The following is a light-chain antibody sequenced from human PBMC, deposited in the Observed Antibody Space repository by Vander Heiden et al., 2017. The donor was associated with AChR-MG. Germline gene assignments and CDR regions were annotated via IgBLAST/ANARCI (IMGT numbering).Light chain of an antibody. CDR1: QIISSY. V-gene: IGKV1-39*01. J-gene: IGKJ2*01. CDR2: AAS. Sequence: DIQMTQSPSSLSASVGDRVTITCRASQIISSYLNWYQQKPGKAPKLLIYAASSVQSGVASRFSGSGSGTDFTLTISSLQPEDFATYYCQQSHSIPYTFGQGTKVEIK. CDR3: QQSHSIPYT.